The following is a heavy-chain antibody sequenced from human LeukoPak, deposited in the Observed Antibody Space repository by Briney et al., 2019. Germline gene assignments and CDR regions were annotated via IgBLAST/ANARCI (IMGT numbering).Heavy chain of an antibody. Sequence: PGRSLRLSCAASGFTFSSYGMHWVRQAPGKGLEWVAVISYDGSNKYYADSVKGRFTISRDNSKNTLYLQMNSLRAEDTAVYYCAKAHPIWFRELFPPQHWGQGTLVTVSS. CDR2: ISYDGSNK. J-gene: IGHJ1*01. D-gene: IGHD3-10*01. V-gene: IGHV3-30*18. CDR1: GFTFSSYG. CDR3: AKAHPIWFRELFPPQH.